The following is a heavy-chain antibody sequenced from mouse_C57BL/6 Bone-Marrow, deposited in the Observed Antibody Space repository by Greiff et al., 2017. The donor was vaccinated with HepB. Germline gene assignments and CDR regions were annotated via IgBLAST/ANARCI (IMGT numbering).Heavy chain of an antibody. V-gene: IGHV7-3*01. D-gene: IGHD1-1*01. CDR3: ARIYGSSYFSYAMDD. Sequence: EVQRVESGGGLVQPGGSLSLSCAASGFTFTDYYMSWVRQPPGKALEWLGFIRNKANGYTTEYSASVKGRFTISRDNSQSILYLQMNALRAEDSATYYCARIYGSSYFSYAMDDWGQGTSVTVSS. CDR1: GFTFTDYY. CDR2: IRNKANGYTT. J-gene: IGHJ4*01.